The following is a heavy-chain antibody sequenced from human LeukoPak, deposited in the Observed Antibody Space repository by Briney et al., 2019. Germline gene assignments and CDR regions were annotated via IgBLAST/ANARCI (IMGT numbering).Heavy chain of an antibody. Sequence: GGSLRLSCVASGFTFSSYGIHWVRQAPGKGLEWVAVVSYDGNNKYYADSVNGRFTISRDNSKNTLYLQMNSLRAEDTAVYYCARGPNYFDYWGQGALVTVSS. CDR2: VSYDGNNK. CDR1: GFTFSSYG. V-gene: IGHV3-30*03. CDR3: ARGPNYFDY. J-gene: IGHJ4*02.